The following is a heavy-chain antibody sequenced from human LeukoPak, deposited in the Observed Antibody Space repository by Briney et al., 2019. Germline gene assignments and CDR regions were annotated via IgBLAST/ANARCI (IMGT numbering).Heavy chain of an antibody. V-gene: IGHV1-69*10. CDR3: ARGTERWLQARFDY. J-gene: IGHJ4*02. Sequence: SVTVSCTASGGTFSSYAMSWVRQAPGQGLEWMGGIIPILGIANYAQKFQGRVTITADKSTSTAYMELSTLASEDTAVYYCARGTERWLQARFDYWGQGTLVTVSS. CDR2: IIPILGIA. D-gene: IGHD5-12*01. CDR1: GGTFSSYA.